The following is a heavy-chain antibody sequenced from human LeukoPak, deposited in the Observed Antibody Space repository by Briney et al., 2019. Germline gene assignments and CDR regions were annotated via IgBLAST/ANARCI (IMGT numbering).Heavy chain of an antibody. Sequence: SEPLSLTCTVSGGSISNYYWSWIRQPPGKGLEWIGYIYYSGSTNYSPSLKSRVTISVDTSKNQFSLKLNSVTAADTAVYYCARGGYTYGYKYYYYMDVWGKGTAVTVSS. V-gene: IGHV4-59*01. CDR2: IYYSGST. CDR1: GGSISNYY. D-gene: IGHD5-18*01. CDR3: ARGGYTYGYKYYYYMDV. J-gene: IGHJ6*03.